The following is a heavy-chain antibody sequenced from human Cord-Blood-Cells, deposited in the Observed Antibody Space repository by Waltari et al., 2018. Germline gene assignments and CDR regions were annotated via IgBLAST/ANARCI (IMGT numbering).Heavy chain of an antibody. Sequence: QVQLQQWGAGLLKPSETLSLTCAVYGGSFSGYYWSWIRQPPGKGREWSGEINHSGSTNYNPSLKSRVTISVDTSKNQFSLKLSSVTAADTAVYYCARVAPRGEPDYYYGMDVWGQGTTVTVSS. CDR2: INHSGST. CDR3: ARVAPRGEPDYYYGMDV. CDR1: GGSFSGYY. D-gene: IGHD5-12*01. J-gene: IGHJ6*02. V-gene: IGHV4-34*01.